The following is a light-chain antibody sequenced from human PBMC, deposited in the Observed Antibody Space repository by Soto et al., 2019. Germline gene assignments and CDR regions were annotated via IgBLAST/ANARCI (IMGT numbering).Light chain of an antibody. J-gene: IGLJ3*02. CDR3: TSYTTSRIWV. CDR1: SGDVGHYNY. CDR2: EVS. V-gene: IGLV2-14*01. Sequence: QSALTQPASVSGSPGQSITISCTGSSGDVGHYNYVSWYQQHPCKAPKLMIYEVSNRPSGVSNRFSGSKSGKTASLIISGLQAEDEADYYCTSYTTSRIWVFGGGTKLTVL.